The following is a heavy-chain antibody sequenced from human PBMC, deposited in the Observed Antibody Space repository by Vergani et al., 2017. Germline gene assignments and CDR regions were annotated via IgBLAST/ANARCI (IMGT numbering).Heavy chain of an antibody. CDR3: AKDHSYGCSGGSCYSRQTRHFDY. CDR1: GFTFSSYG. V-gene: IGHV3-30*18. Sequence: QVQLVESGGGVVQPGRSLRLSCAASGFTFSSYGMHWVRQAPGQGLEWVAVISYDGSNKYYADSVKGRFTISRDNSKNTLYLQMNSLRAEDTAVYYCAKDHSYGCSGGSCYSRQTRHFDYWGQGTLVTVSS. D-gene: IGHD2-15*01. CDR2: ISYDGSNK. J-gene: IGHJ4*02.